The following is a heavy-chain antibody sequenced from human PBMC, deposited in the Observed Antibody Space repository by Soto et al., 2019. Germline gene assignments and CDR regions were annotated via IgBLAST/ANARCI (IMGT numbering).Heavy chain of an antibody. D-gene: IGHD3-22*01. CDR2: IYYSGST. V-gene: IGHV4-59*01. J-gene: IGHJ4*02. CDR1: GGSISSYY. CDR3: ARESYDSSGYSLIWDY. Sequence: SETLCLTCAVSGGSISSYYWSWIRQPPGKGLEWIGYIYYSGSTNYNPSLKSRVTISVDTSKNQFSLKLSSVTAADTAVYYCARESYDSSGYSLIWDYWGQGTLVTVS.